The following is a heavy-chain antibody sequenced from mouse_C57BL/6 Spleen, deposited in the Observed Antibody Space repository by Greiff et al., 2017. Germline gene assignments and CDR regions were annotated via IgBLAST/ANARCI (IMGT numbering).Heavy chain of an antibody. V-gene: IGHV1-18*01. Sequence: EVKLMESGPELVKPGASVKIPCKASGYTFTDYNMDWVKQSHGKSLEWIGDINPNNGGTIYNQKFKGKATLTVDKSSSTAYMELRSLTSEDTAVYYCARTGDGYYVDYAMDYWGQGTSVTVSS. CDR2: INPNNGGT. CDR1: GYTFTDYN. CDR3: ARTGDGYYVDYAMDY. J-gene: IGHJ4*01. D-gene: IGHD2-3*01.